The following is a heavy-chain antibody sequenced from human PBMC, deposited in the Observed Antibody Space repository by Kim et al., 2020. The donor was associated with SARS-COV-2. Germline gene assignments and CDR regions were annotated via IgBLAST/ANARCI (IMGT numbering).Heavy chain of an antibody. CDR2: IWYDGSNK. CDR3: ARDSFKWELLGWYFDL. Sequence: GGSLRLSCAASGFTFSSYGMHWVRQAPGKGLEWVAVIWYDGSNKYYADSVKGRFTISRDNSKNTLYLQMNSLRAEDTAVYYCARDSFKWELLGWYFDLWGRGTLVTVSS. CDR1: GFTFSSYG. J-gene: IGHJ2*01. V-gene: IGHV3-33*01. D-gene: IGHD1-26*01.